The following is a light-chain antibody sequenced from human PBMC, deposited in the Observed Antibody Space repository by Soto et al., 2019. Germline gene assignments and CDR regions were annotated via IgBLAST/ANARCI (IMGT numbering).Light chain of an antibody. J-gene: IGKJ5*01. CDR3: QQYGSSPIT. CDR1: QSVSISY. Sequence: EIVLTQPPATLSLCPGERASLSCRASQSVSISYLAWYQQKPGQAPRLLIYGASSRATGIPDRFSGSGSGTDFTLTISRLEPEDFAVYYCQQYGSSPITFGQGTRLEIK. CDR2: GAS. V-gene: IGKV3-20*01.